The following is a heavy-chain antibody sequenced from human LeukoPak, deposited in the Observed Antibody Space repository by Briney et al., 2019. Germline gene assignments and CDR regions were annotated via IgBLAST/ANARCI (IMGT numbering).Heavy chain of an antibody. CDR3: ARARGYSYGPTVDY. Sequence: ASVTVSCTASGYTFTSYDINWVRQATGQGLEWMGWMNPNSGNTGYAQKFQGRVTMTRNTSISTAYMELSSLRSEDTAVYYCARARGYSYGPTVDYWGQGTLVTVSS. V-gene: IGHV1-8*01. CDR1: GYTFTSYD. D-gene: IGHD5-18*01. CDR2: MNPNSGNT. J-gene: IGHJ4*02.